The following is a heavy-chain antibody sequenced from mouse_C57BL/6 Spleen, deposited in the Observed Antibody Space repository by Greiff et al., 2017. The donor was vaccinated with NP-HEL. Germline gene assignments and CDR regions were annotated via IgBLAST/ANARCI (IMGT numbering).Heavy chain of an antibody. D-gene: IGHD1-1*02. CDR3: ARGDYLFAY. V-gene: IGHV1-66*01. CDR2: IYPGSGNT. CDR1: GYSFTSYY. Sequence: VQLQQSGPELVKPGASVKISCKASGYSFTSYYIHWVKQRPGQGLEWIGWIYPGSGNTKYNEKFKGTATMTADTYSSPASMQLSSLTSEYSAVYYCARGDYLFAYWGQGTLVTVSA. J-gene: IGHJ3*01.